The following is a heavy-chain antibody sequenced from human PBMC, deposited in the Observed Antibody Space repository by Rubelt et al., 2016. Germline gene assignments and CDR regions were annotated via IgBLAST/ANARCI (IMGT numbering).Heavy chain of an antibody. D-gene: IGHD6-13*01. J-gene: IGHJ4*02. Sequence: AASRFTFNSSALHWVRQAPGKGLEWVAIISYDGLYKYFADSVKGRFTISRDNSKNTLYLQMNSLRAEDTAVYYCAKDSSSLTTLGHFDYWGQGTLVTVSS. CDR1: RFTFNSSA. V-gene: IGHV3-30*04. CDR2: ISYDGLYK. CDR3: AKDSSSLTTLGHFDY.